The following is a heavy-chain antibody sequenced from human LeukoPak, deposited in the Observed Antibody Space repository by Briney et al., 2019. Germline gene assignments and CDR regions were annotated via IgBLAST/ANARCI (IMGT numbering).Heavy chain of an antibody. Sequence: GESLKISCKGSGYSFTSYWIGWVRQMPGKGLEWMGIIYPGDSDTRYSPSFQGQVTISADKSISTAYLQWSSLKASDTAMYYCARQTRGIAVAGPYDAFDIWGQGTMVTVSS. D-gene: IGHD6-19*01. CDR2: IYPGDSDT. J-gene: IGHJ3*02. CDR3: ARQTRGIAVAGPYDAFDI. CDR1: GYSFTSYW. V-gene: IGHV5-51*01.